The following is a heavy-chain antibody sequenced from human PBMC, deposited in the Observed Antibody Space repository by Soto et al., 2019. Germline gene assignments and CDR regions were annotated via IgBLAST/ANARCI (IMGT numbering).Heavy chain of an antibody. CDR3: ALRSMAVVPEY. J-gene: IGHJ4*02. CDR1: GASISSYY. V-gene: IGHV4-59*01. CDR2: LYYGRSA. D-gene: IGHD3-22*01. Sequence: QVQLQESGPGLVKPSETLSLTCAVSGASISSYYCMWIRQPPGKGLESIGYLYYGRSANYNPSLKSRVTLSADTSTNQCSRTLSSMTAADTAVYYCALRSMAVVPEYWGQGTLVTVSS.